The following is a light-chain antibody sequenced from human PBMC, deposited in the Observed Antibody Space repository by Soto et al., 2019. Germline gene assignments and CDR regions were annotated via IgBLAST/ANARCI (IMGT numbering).Light chain of an antibody. V-gene: IGKV3-20*01. CDR2: GAS. CDR3: HQCAIAHPVR. J-gene: IGKJ4*02. CDR1: QRVSSSY. Sequence: VLKRSPATRALSPGKKATLSCRAMQRVSSSYLAWYQQKPGQAPRLLIYGASSRATGIPDRFSGSGSGTDFTLTIRSLEAEDSAVYYCHQCAIAHPVRLGGGTKVDIK.